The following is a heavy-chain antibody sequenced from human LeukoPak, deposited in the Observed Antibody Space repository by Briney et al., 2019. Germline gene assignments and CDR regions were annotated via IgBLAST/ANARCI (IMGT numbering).Heavy chain of an antibody. CDR2: ISSSSSYT. CDR1: GFTFSDYY. V-gene: IGHV3-11*06. CDR3: ARVQVTAMIFDY. J-gene: IGHJ4*02. Sequence: GGSLRLSCSASGFTFSDYYMSWIRQAPGKGLEWVSYISSSSSYTNYAASVKDRFTISRDNTKSSLYLQMNSLRAEDTAVYYCARVQVTAMIFDYWGQGTLVTVSS. D-gene: IGHD2-21*02.